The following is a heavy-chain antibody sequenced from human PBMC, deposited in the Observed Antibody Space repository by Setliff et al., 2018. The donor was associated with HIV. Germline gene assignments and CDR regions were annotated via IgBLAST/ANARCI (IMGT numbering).Heavy chain of an antibody. CDR2: INLVTGKT. Sequence: GASVKVSCKPSGYTFSSSHDLHWVRQVPGQGLEWMGWINLVTGKTAYLQKFQGRVTITRDTSATTASTAYMELRSLRSDDTAVYYCARTDYGGNSGGNYFDYWGQGSLVTVSS. D-gene: IGHD4-17*01. CDR1: GYTFSSSHD. J-gene: IGHJ4*02. CDR3: ARTDYGGNSGGNYFDY. V-gene: IGHV1-3*01.